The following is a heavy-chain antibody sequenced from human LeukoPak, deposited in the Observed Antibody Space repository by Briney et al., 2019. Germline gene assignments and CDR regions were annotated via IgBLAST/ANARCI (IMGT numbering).Heavy chain of an antibody. Sequence: SETLSLTCAVYGGSFSGYYWSWIRQPPGKGLEWIGEINHSRSTNYNPSLKSRVTISVDTSKNQFSLKLSSVTAADTAVYYCARELIAARPGYYFDYWGQGTLVTVSS. CDR2: INHSRST. V-gene: IGHV4-34*01. CDR3: ARELIAARPGYYFDY. CDR1: GGSFSGYY. J-gene: IGHJ4*02. D-gene: IGHD6-6*01.